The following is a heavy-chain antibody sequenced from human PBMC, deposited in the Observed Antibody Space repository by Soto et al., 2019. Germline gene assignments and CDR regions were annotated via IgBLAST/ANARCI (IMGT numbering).Heavy chain of an antibody. D-gene: IGHD6-19*01. CDR3: ATLDAGGWYYFEY. V-gene: IGHV5-51*01. CDR2: IYPGDSDT. CDR1: GYRFPISW. J-gene: IGHJ4*02. Sequence: GESLKISCKGSGYRFPISWIAWVRQMPGKGFEWMGIIYPGDSDTRYSPSFQGQVIISADKSINTAYLQWSSLKASDTAIYYCATLDAGGWYYFEYWGQGTLVTVSS.